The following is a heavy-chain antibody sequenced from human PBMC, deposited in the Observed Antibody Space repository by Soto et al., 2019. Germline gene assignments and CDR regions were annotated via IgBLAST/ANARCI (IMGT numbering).Heavy chain of an antibody. J-gene: IGHJ6*02. CDR1: GFTFDDYA. CDR3: TKARLWGGDGYNSYYYNAMDV. Sequence: SLKLGCSAAGFTFDDYAKYWFRQVPVKGLEWVSVISWNSGRIGYADSLKGRFTISSDNAKNSLYLQMNSLRPEDTALYYCTKARLWGGDGYNSYYYNAMDVWGQGT. D-gene: IGHD3-16*01. CDR2: ISWNSGRI. V-gene: IGHV3-9*01.